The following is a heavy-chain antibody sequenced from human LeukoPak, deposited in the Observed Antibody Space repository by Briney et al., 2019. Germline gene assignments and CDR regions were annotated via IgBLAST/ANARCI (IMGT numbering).Heavy chain of an antibody. CDR1: GYSISSGCY. V-gene: IGHV4-38-2*01. CDR3: ARAKLQPPAWGLR. Sequence: SETLSLTCAVSGYSISSGCYWGWIRQPPGKGLEWIGSIYHSRSTYYNPSLKSRVTISVDTTKNHFYQKLNAVTAADTAVYYCARAKLQPPAWGLRWGQGTLVTVSS. CDR2: IYHSRST. D-gene: IGHD2-21*02. J-gene: IGHJ4*02.